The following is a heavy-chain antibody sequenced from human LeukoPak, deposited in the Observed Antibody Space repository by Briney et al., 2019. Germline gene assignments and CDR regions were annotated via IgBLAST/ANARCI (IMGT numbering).Heavy chain of an antibody. Sequence: ASVKVSCKASSYTFTSYGISWVRQAPGQGLEWMGWISAYNGNTDYAQKLQGRVTMTTDTSTNTAYMELRSLRSDDTAVYYCARVVGVTAYYYYYYMDVWGKGTTVTVSS. J-gene: IGHJ6*03. D-gene: IGHD3-10*01. CDR3: ARVVGVTAYYYYYYMDV. V-gene: IGHV1-18*01. CDR2: ISAYNGNT. CDR1: SYTFTSYG.